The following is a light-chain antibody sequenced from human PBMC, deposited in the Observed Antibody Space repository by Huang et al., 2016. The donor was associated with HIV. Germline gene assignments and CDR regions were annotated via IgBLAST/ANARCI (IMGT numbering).Light chain of an antibody. Sequence: DIVMTQSPLSLSVILGEPASISCKSNQSLLYSNGHTYLDWYLQKPGQSPQLLIFCGSDRASGVPDRLSGSGTGVDFTLTISSLEAEDVGVYYCMQGLQTPPTFGQGTKVEI. CDR3: MQGLQTPPT. J-gene: IGKJ1*01. CDR2: CGS. CDR1: QSLLYSNGHTY. V-gene: IGKV2-28*01.